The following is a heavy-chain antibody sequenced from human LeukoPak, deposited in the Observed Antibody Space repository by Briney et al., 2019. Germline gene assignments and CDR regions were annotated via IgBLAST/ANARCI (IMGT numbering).Heavy chain of an antibody. CDR3: ATDNYYDSIGGFDY. CDR1: GYTLTELS. CDR2: FDPEDGET. V-gene: IGHV1-24*01. J-gene: IGHJ4*02. D-gene: IGHD3-22*01. Sequence: ASVKVSCKVSGYTLTELSMHWVRQAPGKGLEWMRGFDPEDGETIYAQKFQGRVTMTEDTSTDTAYMELSSLRSEDTAVYYCATDNYYDSIGGFDYWGQGTLVTVSS.